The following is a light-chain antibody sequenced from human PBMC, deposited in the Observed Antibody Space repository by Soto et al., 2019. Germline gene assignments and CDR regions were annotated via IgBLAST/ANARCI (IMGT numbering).Light chain of an antibody. V-gene: IGKV3-20*01. CDR3: QQYNSYPWT. Sequence: ELVLTQSPGTLSLSPGERATLSCRASQSVSSSYLAWYQKKPGQAPRLPIYGASSRATGIPDRFSGSGSGTEFTLTISSLQPNDFATYYCQQYNSYPWTFGQGTKVDIK. CDR2: GAS. CDR1: QSVSSSY. J-gene: IGKJ1*01.